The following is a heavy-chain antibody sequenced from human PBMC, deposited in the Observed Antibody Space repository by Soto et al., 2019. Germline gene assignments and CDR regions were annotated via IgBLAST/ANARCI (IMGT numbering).Heavy chain of an antibody. CDR1: GYTFFTYD. CDR3: ARHHGPTTSENWYDP. V-gene: IGHV1-18*01. CDR2: ISSYSGDT. Sequence: ASVKVSCKASGYTFFTYDISWVRQAPGQGPEWMGWISSYSGDTKYAQKFQGRVTMTTDTSTTTAYLALRSLRSTDTAVYYCARHHGPTTSENWYDPWGQRPLGTVAS. D-gene: IGHD5-12*01. J-gene: IGHJ5*02.